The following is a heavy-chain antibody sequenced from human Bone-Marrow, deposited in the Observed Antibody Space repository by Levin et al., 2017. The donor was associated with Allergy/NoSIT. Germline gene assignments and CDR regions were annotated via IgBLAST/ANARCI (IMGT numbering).Heavy chain of an antibody. CDR2: INPNSGGT. J-gene: IGHJ4*02. D-gene: IGHD3-22*01. V-gene: IGHV1-2*04. Sequence: GASVKVSCKASGYTFTGYYMHWVRQAPGQGLEWMGWINPNSGGTNYAQKFQGWVTMTRDTSISTAYMELSRLRSDDTAVYYCARGGYDSSGYYSFDYWGQGTLVTVSS. CDR3: ARGGYDSSGYYSFDY. CDR1: GYTFTGYY.